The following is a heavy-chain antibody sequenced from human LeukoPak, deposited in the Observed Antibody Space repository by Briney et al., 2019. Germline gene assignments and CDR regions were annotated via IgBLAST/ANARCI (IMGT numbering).Heavy chain of an antibody. D-gene: IGHD4-17*01. Sequence: GGSLRLSCAASGFTFSSHEMNWVRQAPGKGLEWLSYISNSGGDINYADSVKGRLTISRDNAKNSLYLQMNSLRVEDTAVYYCARTLTTTYSWGQGTLVTVSS. CDR3: ARTLTTTYS. CDR2: ISNSGGDI. CDR1: GFTFSSHE. V-gene: IGHV3-48*03. J-gene: IGHJ4*02.